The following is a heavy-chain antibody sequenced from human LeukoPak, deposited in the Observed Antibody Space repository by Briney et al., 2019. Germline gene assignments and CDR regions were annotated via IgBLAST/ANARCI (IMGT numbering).Heavy chain of an antibody. CDR3: AKDHPDWGSSFQY. Sequence: GGSLRLSCAASGFTFSSYAMNRVRQAPGKGLEWVSAIPGGGGSTYYADSVKGRFTISRDNSKNTLYLQMNSLRDEDTAVYYCAKDHPDWGSSFQYWGQGTLVTVSS. J-gene: IGHJ4*02. CDR2: IPGGGGST. V-gene: IGHV3-23*01. CDR1: GFTFSSYA. D-gene: IGHD7-27*01.